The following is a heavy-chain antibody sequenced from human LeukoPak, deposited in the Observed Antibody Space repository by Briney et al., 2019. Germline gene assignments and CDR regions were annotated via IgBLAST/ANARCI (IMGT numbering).Heavy chain of an antibody. J-gene: IGHJ4*02. CDR3: STEDKYCTTPNCGAY. D-gene: IGHD2-8*01. CDR1: GYTLTEYY. V-gene: IGHV1-2*02. Sequence: GASVKVSCKASGYTLTEYYIHWVRQAPGQDLEWMGFIIPHSGGTTYEQRFQGRVTMTRDMSIGTFYMELSSLRSDDTAVYYCSTEDKYCTTPNCGAYWGQGTLVTVSS. CDR2: IIPHSGGT.